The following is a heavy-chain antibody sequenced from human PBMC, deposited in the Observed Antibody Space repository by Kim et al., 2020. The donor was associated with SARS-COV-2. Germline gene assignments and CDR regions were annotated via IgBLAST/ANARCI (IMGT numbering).Heavy chain of an antibody. D-gene: IGHD3-9*01. J-gene: IGHJ6*02. Sequence: GGSLRLSCAASGFTFSSYGMHWVRQAPGKGLEWVAGIWYEGSNKYYADSVTGRFTISRDNYKNTLYLQMDSLRAEDTAVYGCARDSCLRNVVWSVCYGMDVWGQGTTVTVAS. CDR3: ARDSCLRNVVWSVCYGMDV. V-gene: IGHV3-33*01. CDR2: IWYEGSNK. CDR1: GFTFSSYG.